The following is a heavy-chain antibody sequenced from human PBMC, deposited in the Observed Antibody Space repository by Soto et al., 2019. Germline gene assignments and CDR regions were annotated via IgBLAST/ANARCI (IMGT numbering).Heavy chain of an antibody. CDR1: GYTFTSYG. V-gene: IGHV1-18*01. D-gene: IGHD3-22*01. Sequence: ASVKVSCKASGYTFTSYGISWARQAPGQGLEWMGWISAYNGNTNYAQKLQGRVTMTTDTSTSTAYMELRSLRSDDTAVYYCARDRYYDSSGYYPLHYWRQGTLVTVSS. J-gene: IGHJ4*02. CDR2: ISAYNGNT. CDR3: ARDRYYDSSGYYPLHY.